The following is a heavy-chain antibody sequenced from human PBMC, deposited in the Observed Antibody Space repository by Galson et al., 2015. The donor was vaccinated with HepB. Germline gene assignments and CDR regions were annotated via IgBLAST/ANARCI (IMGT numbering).Heavy chain of an antibody. D-gene: IGHD1-26*01. J-gene: IGHJ2*01. CDR1: GFTFTSSA. CDR3: AAGYSGSSWYFDL. Sequence: SVKVSCKASGFTFTSSAVQWVRQARGQRLEWIGWIVVGSGNTNYAQKFQERVTITRDMSTSTAYMELSSLRSEDTAVYCCAAGYSGSSWYFDLWGRGTLVTVSS. V-gene: IGHV1-58*01. CDR2: IVVGSGNT.